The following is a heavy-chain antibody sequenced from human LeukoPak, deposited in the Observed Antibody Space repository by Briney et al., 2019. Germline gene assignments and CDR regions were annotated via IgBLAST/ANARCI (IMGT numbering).Heavy chain of an antibody. Sequence: SETLSLTCAVSGGSISSGGYSWSWIRQLPGKGLEWIGYIYYSGSSYYNPSLKSRVTISVDTSKNQFSLKLSSVTAADTAVYYCAREIILFWARGSGYSYGYGAFDIWGQGTMVTVSS. D-gene: IGHD5-18*01. J-gene: IGHJ3*02. V-gene: IGHV4-30-4*07. CDR1: GGSISSGGYS. CDR2: IYYSGSS. CDR3: AREIILFWARGSGYSYGYGAFDI.